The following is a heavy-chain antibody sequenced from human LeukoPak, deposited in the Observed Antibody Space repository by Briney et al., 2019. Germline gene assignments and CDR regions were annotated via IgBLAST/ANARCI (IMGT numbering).Heavy chain of an antibody. J-gene: IGHJ3*02. D-gene: IGHD3-3*01. CDR3: ARGVLRFLEWLPQLRAFDI. CDR2: IYYSGST. V-gene: IGHV4-39*01. CDR1: GGSIRSGSYY. Sequence: SETLSLTCTVSGGSIRSGSYYWGWIRQPPGMGLEWIGSIYYSGSTYYNPSLKSRVTIAVDTSKNQFSLKLSSVTAADTVVYYCARGVLRFLEWLPQLRAFDIWGQGTMVTVSS.